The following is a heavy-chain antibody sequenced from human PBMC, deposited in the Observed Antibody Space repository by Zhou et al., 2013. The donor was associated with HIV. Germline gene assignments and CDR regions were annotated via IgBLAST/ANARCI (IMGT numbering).Heavy chain of an antibody. D-gene: IGHD3-3*01. CDR3: ARDWQYQVTFGDYYMDI. CDR2: INPNSGDT. Sequence: QVQMVQSGTQVKKTGASVTISCKTSGYIFTENFINWVRQVPGKGLLWMGWINPNSGDTKFAQTFKDRVTMTRDTSTTTVNLVLANLRHNDTATYYCARDWQYQVTFGDYYMDIWGNGTTVIVS. J-gene: IGHJ6*03. CDR1: GYIFTENF. V-gene: IGHV1-2*02.